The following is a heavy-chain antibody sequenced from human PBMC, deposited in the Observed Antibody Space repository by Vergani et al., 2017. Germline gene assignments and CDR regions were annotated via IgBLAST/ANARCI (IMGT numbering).Heavy chain of an antibody. V-gene: IGHV3-72*01. CDR3: ATLPLQTQQQVTS. CDR2: SRNKARSYTT. Sequence: EVQLLQSGGGVIQPGGSVRLSCAASGFTSSACPMTWVCQAPGKGLEWVGRSRNKARSYTTEYSASVKGRFTISRDDSRNSLYLQINSLKTEDTAVYYCATLPLQTQQQVTSWGQGTLVTVSS. CDR1: GFTSSACP. D-gene: IGHD6-13*01. J-gene: IGHJ5*02.